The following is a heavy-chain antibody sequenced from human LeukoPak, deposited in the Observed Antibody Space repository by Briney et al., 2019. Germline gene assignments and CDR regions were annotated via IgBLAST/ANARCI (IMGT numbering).Heavy chain of an antibody. V-gene: IGHV3-53*04. CDR1: GFTVSSNY. Sequence: GGSLRLSCAASGFTVSSNYMSWVRQAAGKGLEWVSVIYSGGSTYYADSVKGRFTISRHNSKNTLYLQMNSLRAEDTAVYYCAIVYYTPYYYYGMDVWGQGTTVTVSS. D-gene: IGHD3-3*01. J-gene: IGHJ6*02. CDR2: IYSGGST. CDR3: AIVYYTPYYYYGMDV.